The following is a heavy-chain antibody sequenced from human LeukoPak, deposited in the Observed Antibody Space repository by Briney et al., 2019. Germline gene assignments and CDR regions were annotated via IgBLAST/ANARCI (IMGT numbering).Heavy chain of an antibody. CDR2: IYYSGST. Sequence: SETLSLTCTVSGGSISSSSYYWGWIRQPPGKGLEWIGSIYYSGSTYYNPSLKSRVTISVDTSKNQFSLKLSSVTAADTAVYYCARGRRPDGYNSGRSYYYYYMDVWGKGTTVTISS. V-gene: IGHV4-39*07. D-gene: IGHD5-24*01. CDR3: ARGRRPDGYNSGRSYYYYYMDV. J-gene: IGHJ6*03. CDR1: GGSISSSSYY.